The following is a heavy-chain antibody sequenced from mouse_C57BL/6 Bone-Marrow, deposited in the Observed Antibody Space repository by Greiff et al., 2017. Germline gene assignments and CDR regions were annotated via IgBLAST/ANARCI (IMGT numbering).Heavy chain of an antibody. CDR2: ISSGSSTI. Sequence: EVMLVESGGGLVKPGGSLKLSCAASGFTFSDYGMHWVRQAPEKGLEWVAYISSGSSTIYYADTVKGRFTISRDNAKNTLFLQMTSLRSEDTAMYYCAREDGSSFAYWGQGTLVTVSA. CDR1: GFTFSDYG. D-gene: IGHD1-1*01. J-gene: IGHJ3*01. CDR3: AREDGSSFAY. V-gene: IGHV5-17*01.